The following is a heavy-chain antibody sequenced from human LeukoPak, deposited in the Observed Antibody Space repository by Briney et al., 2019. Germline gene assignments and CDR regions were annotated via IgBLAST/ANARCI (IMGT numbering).Heavy chain of an antibody. Sequence: ASVKVSCKVSRYTLTELSMHWVRQAPGKGLEWMGGFDPEDGETIYAQKFQGRVTMTEDTSTDTAYMELSSLRSEDTAVYYCATGPFGSTSCYNWGQGTLVTVSS. V-gene: IGHV1-24*01. CDR3: ATGPFGSTSCYN. CDR1: RYTLTELS. D-gene: IGHD2-2*02. CDR2: FDPEDGET. J-gene: IGHJ4*02.